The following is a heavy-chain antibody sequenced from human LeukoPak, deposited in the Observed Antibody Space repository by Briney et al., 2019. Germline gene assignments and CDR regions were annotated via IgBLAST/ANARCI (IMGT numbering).Heavy chain of an antibody. Sequence: GASVKVSCKASGYTFTSYYVHWVRQAPGQGLEWMGIINPSGGSRTYAQKFQGRVAMTRDTSTSTVYMELSSLRSEDTAVYYCARDKSESRSPSYYFDNWGQGTLVTVSS. CDR2: INPSGGSR. CDR3: ARDKSESRSPSYYFDN. J-gene: IGHJ4*02. D-gene: IGHD3-10*01. CDR1: GYTFTSYY. V-gene: IGHV1-46*01.